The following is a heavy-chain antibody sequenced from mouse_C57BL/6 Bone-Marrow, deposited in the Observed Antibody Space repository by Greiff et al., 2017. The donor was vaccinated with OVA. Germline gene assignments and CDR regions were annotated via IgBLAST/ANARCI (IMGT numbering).Heavy chain of an antibody. V-gene: IGHV3-6*01. CDR2: ISYDGSN. CDR3: ARDSSGYPGYFDY. CDR1: GYSITSGYY. J-gene: IGHJ2*01. D-gene: IGHD3-2*02. Sequence: EVHLVESGPGLVKPSQSLSLTCSVTGYSITSGYYWNWIRQFPGNKLEWMGYISYDGSNNYNPSLKNRISITRDTSKNQFFLKLNSVTTEDTATYYCARDSSGYPGYFDYWGQGTTLTVSS.